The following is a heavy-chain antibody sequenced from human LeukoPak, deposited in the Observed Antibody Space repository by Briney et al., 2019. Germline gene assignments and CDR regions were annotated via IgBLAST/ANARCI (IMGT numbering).Heavy chain of an antibody. CDR3: ARGGSYYVN. J-gene: IGHJ4*02. Sequence: SETLSLTCTVSGDSISSSSYYWGWIRQPPGKGLEWIGSMHYSGSTYYNPSLKSRVTISVDTSKNQFSLKLSSVTAADTAVYYCARGGSYYVNWGQGTLVTVSS. D-gene: IGHD1-26*01. CDR2: MHYSGST. CDR1: GDSISSSSYY. V-gene: IGHV4-39*07.